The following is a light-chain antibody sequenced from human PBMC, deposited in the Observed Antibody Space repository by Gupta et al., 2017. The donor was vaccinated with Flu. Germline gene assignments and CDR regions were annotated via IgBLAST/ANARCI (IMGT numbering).Light chain of an antibody. CDR1: QSVATY. J-gene: IGKJ2*01. Sequence: DIQMTQSPSSLSASVGDRVTITCRASQSVATYFNWYQQKPGTAPRLLIYAASSLQIGVPSRFSGSGSGTDCTLTISSLQPEDSATYYCQQSSTTPHTFGQGTKVEIK. V-gene: IGKV1-39*01. CDR3: QQSSTTPHT. CDR2: AAS.